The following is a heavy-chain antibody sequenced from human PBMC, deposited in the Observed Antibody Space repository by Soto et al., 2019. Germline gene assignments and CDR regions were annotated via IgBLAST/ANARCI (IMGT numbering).Heavy chain of an antibody. CDR1: GYTFTSYD. V-gene: IGHV1-8*01. D-gene: IGHD3-3*01. Sequence: QVQLVQSGAEVKKPGASVKVSCKASGYTFTSYDINWVRQATGQGLEWMGWMNPNSGNTGYAQKFQGRVTMTRNTSVVAACRERSSLRSEDSALYYCARPRFLQSNGFGPWGQGTLVTVSS. J-gene: IGHJ5*02. CDR3: ARPRFLQSNGFGP. CDR2: MNPNSGNT.